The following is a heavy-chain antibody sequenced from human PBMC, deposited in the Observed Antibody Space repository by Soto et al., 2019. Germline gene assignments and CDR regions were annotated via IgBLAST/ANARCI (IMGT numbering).Heavy chain of an antibody. V-gene: IGHV4-34*01. Sequence: SETLSLTCAVYGGSFSGYYWSWIRQPPGKGLEWIGEINHSGSTNYNPSLKSRVTISVDTSKNQFSLKLSSVTAADTAVYYCARSFLAATFDYWGQGTLVTVSS. CDR3: ARSFLAATFDY. J-gene: IGHJ4*02. CDR2: INHSGST. CDR1: GGSFSGYY. D-gene: IGHD6-19*01.